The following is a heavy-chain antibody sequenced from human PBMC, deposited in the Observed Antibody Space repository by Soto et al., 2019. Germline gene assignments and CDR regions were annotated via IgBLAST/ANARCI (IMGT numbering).Heavy chain of an antibody. Sequence: EVQLVGSGGGLVQPGGSLRLSCAASGYTFSSYWLSWVRQAPGKGLGWVANIKPDGSEEYYVDSVKGRFTISRDNAQNSLYLQMNSLRVEDTAVYYCARDSVSTTQFNWFDPWGQGILVTVSS. CDR3: ARDSVSTTQFNWFDP. D-gene: IGHD4-17*01. CDR1: GYTFSSYW. V-gene: IGHV3-7*01. CDR2: IKPDGSEE. J-gene: IGHJ5*02.